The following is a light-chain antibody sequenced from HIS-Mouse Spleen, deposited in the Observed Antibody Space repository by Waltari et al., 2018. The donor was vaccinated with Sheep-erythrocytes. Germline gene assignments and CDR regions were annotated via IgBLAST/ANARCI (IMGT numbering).Light chain of an antibody. Sequence: AIQLTQSPSSLSASVGDRVTITCRASQGISSALAWYQQKPGKAPKPLIYDASSLESGVPARFSGSGAGTDFTLTISSLQPEDFATYYCQQSYSTPPTFGGGTKVEIK. CDR1: QGISSA. V-gene: IGKV1-13*02. J-gene: IGKJ4*01. CDR2: DAS. CDR3: QQSYSTPPT.